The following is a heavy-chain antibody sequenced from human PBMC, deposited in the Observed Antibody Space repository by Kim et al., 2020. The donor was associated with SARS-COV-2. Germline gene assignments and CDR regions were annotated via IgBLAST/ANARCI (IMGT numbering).Heavy chain of an antibody. J-gene: IGHJ5*02. CDR3: ARGDIAVAELYSWFDP. CDR2: ISAYNGNT. Sequence: ASVKVSCKASGYTFTSYGISWVRQAPGQGLEWMGWISAYNGNTNYAQKLQGRVTMTTDTSTSTAYMELRSLRSDDTAVYYCARGDIAVAELYSWFDPWGQGTLVTVSS. D-gene: IGHD6-19*01. V-gene: IGHV1-18*01. CDR1: GYTFTSYG.